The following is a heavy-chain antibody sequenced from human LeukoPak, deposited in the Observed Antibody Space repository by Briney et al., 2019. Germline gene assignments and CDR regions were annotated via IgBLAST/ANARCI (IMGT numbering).Heavy chain of an antibody. CDR3: ARGDSSGPGDAFDI. J-gene: IGHJ3*02. Sequence: AGGSLRLSCAASGFTFSSYWMNWVRQAPGKGLEWVSSISSSSSYIYYADSVKGRFTISRDNAKNSLYLQMNSLRAEDTAVYYCARGDSSGPGDAFDIWGQGTMVTVSS. D-gene: IGHD3-22*01. V-gene: IGHV3-21*01. CDR1: GFTFSSYW. CDR2: ISSSSSYI.